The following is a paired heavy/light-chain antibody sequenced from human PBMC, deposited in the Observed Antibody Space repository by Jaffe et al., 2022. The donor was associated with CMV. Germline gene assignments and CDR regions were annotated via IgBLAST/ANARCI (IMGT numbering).Heavy chain of an antibody. Sequence: QVTLKESGPVLVKPTETLTLTCTVSGFSLTDTRMGVSWIRQPPGKALEWLAHIFPDDETSYSTSLKNRLTISKDTSRSQVVLTMTNMDPVDTATYYCARSSMGYSSSSLDYWGQGLLVTVSS. D-gene: IGHD6-6*01. J-gene: IGHJ4*02. CDR3: ARSSMGYSSSSLDY. CDR1: GFSLTDTRMG. CDR2: IFPDDET. V-gene: IGHV2-26*01.
Light chain of an antibody. CDR3: QSYDTTIKAWV. J-gene: IGLJ3*02. CDR2: EDH. Sequence: FMLTQPHSVSESPGKTAVISCTRSSGSIGSNYVQWYQQRPSSAPRTVIYEDHHRLSGVPDRFAGSIDRSSNSASLTISGLKTEDAADYYCQSYDTTIKAWVFGGGTKLTVL. V-gene: IGLV6-57*04. CDR1: SGSIGSNY.